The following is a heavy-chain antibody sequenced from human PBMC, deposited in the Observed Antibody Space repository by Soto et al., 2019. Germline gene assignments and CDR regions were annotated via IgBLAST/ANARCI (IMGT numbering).Heavy chain of an antibody. Sequence: SQTLSLTCVGSGDAVSSNSVAWNWVRQSPSRGLEWLGRTYYRSRWYSDYAVSVRSRIDINADTSKNQVSLQLNSVTPEDTAVYYCARSEEDSDYYYYGMDVWGQGTTVTVSS. V-gene: IGHV6-1*01. D-gene: IGHD2-15*01. CDR3: ARSEEDSDYYYYGMDV. CDR2: TYYRSRWYS. CDR1: GDAVSSNSVA. J-gene: IGHJ6*02.